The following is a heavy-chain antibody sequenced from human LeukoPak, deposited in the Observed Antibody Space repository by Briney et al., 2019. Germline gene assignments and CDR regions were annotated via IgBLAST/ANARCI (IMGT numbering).Heavy chain of an antibody. D-gene: IGHD4-23*01. Sequence: PGGSLRLSCAASGFTVSSNDMSWVRQAPGKGLEWVSVIYSGGRTFYADSVKGRFTVSRDSSKNTLYLQMNSLRAEDTAVYYCANHKIYSGKSGFNYWGQGTLVTVSS. V-gene: IGHV3-53*01. CDR3: ANHKIYSGKSGFNY. CDR2: IYSGGRT. CDR1: GFTVSSND. J-gene: IGHJ4*02.